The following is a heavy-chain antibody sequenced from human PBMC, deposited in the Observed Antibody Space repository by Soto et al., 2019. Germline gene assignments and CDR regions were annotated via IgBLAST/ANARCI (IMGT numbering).Heavy chain of an antibody. CDR3: ARTFDTITYYFDH. CDR2: FSFAANII. V-gene: IGHV3-30-3*01. Sequence: HPVGSLTLSCAASDFIFSSYAMHLIRQPPGTGLEWVAVFSFAANIIHDADSVKGRFIMSRGKSRNVLHLQMDGLCCEGAAVYYCARTFDTITYYFDHWGQGS. CDR1: DFIFSSYA. J-gene: IGHJ4*02. D-gene: IGHD3-9*01.